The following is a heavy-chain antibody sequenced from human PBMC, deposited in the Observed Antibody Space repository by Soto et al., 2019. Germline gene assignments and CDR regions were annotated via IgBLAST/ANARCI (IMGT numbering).Heavy chain of an antibody. CDR2: IYYSGST. CDR3: ARTTVTDYYYYGMDV. J-gene: IGHJ6*02. CDR1: GGSISSGGYY. D-gene: IGHD4-4*01. V-gene: IGHV4-31*03. Sequence: PSETLSLTCTVSGGSISSGGYYWSWIRQHPGKGLEWIGYIYYSGSTYYNPSLKSRVTISVDTSKNQFSLKLSSVTAADTAVYYCARTTVTDYYYYGMDVWGQGTTVTVSS.